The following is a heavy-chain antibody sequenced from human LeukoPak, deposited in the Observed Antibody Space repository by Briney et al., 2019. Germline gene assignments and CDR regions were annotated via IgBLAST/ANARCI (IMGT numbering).Heavy chain of an antibody. Sequence: GGSLRLSCAASGFTFSNYAMNWVRQAPGKGLEWVSLISGSTGSTYYADSVKGRFSISRDNSKNTIYLQMNSLRAEDTAVYYCAGDGYLTIPSGYWGQGTLVTVSS. V-gene: IGHV3-23*01. D-gene: IGHD5-24*01. CDR3: AGDGYLTIPSGY. CDR1: GFTFSNYA. CDR2: ISGSTGST. J-gene: IGHJ4*02.